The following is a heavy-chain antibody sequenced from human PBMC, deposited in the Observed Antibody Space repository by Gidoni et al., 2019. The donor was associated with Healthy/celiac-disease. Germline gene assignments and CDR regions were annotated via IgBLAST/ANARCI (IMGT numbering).Heavy chain of an antibody. J-gene: IGHJ4*02. Sequence: EVQLVQSGAEVKKPGESLKISCKGSGYSFTSYWIGWVRQMPGKGLEWMGINYPGDSDTRYSPSFQGQVTISADKSISTAYLQWSSLKASDTAMYYCARRGIAAAASYYFDYWGQGTLVTVSS. D-gene: IGHD6-13*01. V-gene: IGHV5-51*01. CDR1: GYSFTSYW. CDR3: ARRGIAAAASYYFDY. CDR2: NYPGDSDT.